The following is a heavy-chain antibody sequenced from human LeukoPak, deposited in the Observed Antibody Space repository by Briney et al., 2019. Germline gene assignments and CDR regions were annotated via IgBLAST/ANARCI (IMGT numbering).Heavy chain of an antibody. J-gene: IGHJ4*02. Sequence: GESLKISCKGSGYFFNTYRIGWLRQMPGKGLEWMGIIYPDDSDTRYSPSFQGQVTISADKSISTAYLQWSSLKASDTAMYYCATSTYYYSSGSYTFDYWGQGTLVTVSS. CDR3: ATSTYYYSSGSYTFDY. V-gene: IGHV5-51*01. CDR1: GYFFNTYR. D-gene: IGHD3-10*01. CDR2: IYPDDSDT.